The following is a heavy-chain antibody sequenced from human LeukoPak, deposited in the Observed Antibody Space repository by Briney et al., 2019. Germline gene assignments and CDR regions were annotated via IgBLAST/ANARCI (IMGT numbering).Heavy chain of an antibody. CDR1: GFTFSSYS. V-gene: IGHV3-23*01. CDR2: ISVTGGSI. J-gene: IGHJ3*02. D-gene: IGHD3-22*01. Sequence: PGGSLRLSCAASGFTFSSYSMTWVRQAPGKGLEWVSGISVTGGSINYADSVKGRFTISRDNSKNTLYLQMNSLRAEDTAIYYCAKEKADYYDSRGAFDIWGQGTMVTVSS. CDR3: AKEKADYYDSRGAFDI.